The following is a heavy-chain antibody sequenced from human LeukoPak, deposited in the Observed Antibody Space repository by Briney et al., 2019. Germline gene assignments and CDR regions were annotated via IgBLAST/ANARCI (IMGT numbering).Heavy chain of an antibody. CDR1: GFTFTSRSA. V-gene: IGHV1-58*01. J-gene: IGHJ5*02. Sequence: GASVKVSCKASGFTFTSRSAVQWVRQARGQRLEWIGWTVVDSDNTNYAENFQERVTITRDMSASISYMELSSLRSEDTAVYFCAAPYTSSWFDLWGQGTLVTVSS. CDR3: AAPYTSSWFDL. D-gene: IGHD6-13*01. CDR2: TVVDSDNT.